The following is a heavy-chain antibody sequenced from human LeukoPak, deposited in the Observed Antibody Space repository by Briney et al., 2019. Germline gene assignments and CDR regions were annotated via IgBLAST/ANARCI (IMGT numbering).Heavy chain of an antibody. Sequence: PSETLSLTCTVSGGSISSYYWSWIRQPPGKGLEWIGYIYYSGSTNYNPSLKSRVTISVDTSKNQFSLKLSSVTAADTAVYYCARDRGSGYRFDCWGQGTLVTVSS. CDR1: GGSISSYY. D-gene: IGHD3-22*01. CDR2: IYYSGST. J-gene: IGHJ4*02. V-gene: IGHV4-59*01. CDR3: ARDRGSGYRFDC.